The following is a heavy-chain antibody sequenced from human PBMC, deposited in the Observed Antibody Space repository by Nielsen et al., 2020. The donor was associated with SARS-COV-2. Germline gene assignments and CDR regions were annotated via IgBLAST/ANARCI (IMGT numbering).Heavy chain of an antibody. CDR3: TTGSSGGEDY. Sequence: GESLKISCTISGLPFSRMWMSWVRQAPGKGLEWVGRIKSGGSADHGAPVKGRFTISRDDSKNTMYLQMNSLRIGDTAVYYCTTGSSGGEDYWGQGTLVTVSS. V-gene: IGHV3-15*01. D-gene: IGHD3-16*01. J-gene: IGHJ4*02. CDR2: IKSGGSA. CDR1: GLPFSRMW.